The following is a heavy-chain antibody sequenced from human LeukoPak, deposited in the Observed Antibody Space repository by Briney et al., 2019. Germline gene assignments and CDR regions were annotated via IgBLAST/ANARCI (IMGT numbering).Heavy chain of an antibody. Sequence: GESLRLSCAISGFTFNTNGMNWVRQSPGKGLEWLATIAGGDESTYYADSVKGRFAISRDNSKNTVFLHMNSLRVEETAVYYCARGVYWSLDYWGQGTPVTVSS. J-gene: IGHJ4*02. CDR1: GFTFNTNG. V-gene: IGHV3-23*01. D-gene: IGHD1-1*01. CDR3: ARGVYWSLDY. CDR2: IAGGDEST.